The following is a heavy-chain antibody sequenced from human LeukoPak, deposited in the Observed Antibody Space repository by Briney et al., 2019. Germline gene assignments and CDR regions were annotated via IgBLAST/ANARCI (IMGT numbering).Heavy chain of an antibody. V-gene: IGHV4-4*09. J-gene: IGHJ6*03. CDR2: IYTSGST. CDR1: GGSISSYY. Sequence: SETLSLTCTVSGGSISSYYWSWIRQPPGKGLEWIGYIYTSGSTNYNPSLKSRVTISVDTSKNQFSLKLSSVTAADTAVYYCARLGGDFWSGYYYYYYMDVWGKGTTVTVSS. D-gene: IGHD3-3*01. CDR3: ARLGGDFWSGYYYYYYMDV.